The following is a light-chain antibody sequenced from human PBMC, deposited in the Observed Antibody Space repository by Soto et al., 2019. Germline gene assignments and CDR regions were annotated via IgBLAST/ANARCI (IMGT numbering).Light chain of an antibody. Sequence: LTQPPSVSGAPGQRVTISCTGSSSNIGAGYDVHWYQQRPGTAPKLLIFGNINRPSGVPDRFSGSKSGTSASLTITGLQAEDEGDYYCQSYDSTLSDRYVFGTGTKVTVL. CDR2: GNI. J-gene: IGLJ1*01. V-gene: IGLV1-40*01. CDR3: QSYDSTLSDRYV. CDR1: SSNIGAGYD.